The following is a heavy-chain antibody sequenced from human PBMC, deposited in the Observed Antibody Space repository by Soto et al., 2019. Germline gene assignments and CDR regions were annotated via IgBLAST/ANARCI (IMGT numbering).Heavy chain of an antibody. D-gene: IGHD6-6*01. J-gene: IGHJ6*02. V-gene: IGHV6-1*01. CDR2: AYYRSKWYN. CDR3: ARGLEYSSSRYYYYGMDV. CDR1: GDSVSSNSAA. Sequence: QTLSLTCAISGDSVSSNSAAWNWIRQSPSRGLEWLGRAYYRSKWYNDYAVSVKSRITINPDTSKNQFSLQLNSVTPEDTAVYYCARGLEYSSSRYYYYGMDVWGQGXTVTVYS.